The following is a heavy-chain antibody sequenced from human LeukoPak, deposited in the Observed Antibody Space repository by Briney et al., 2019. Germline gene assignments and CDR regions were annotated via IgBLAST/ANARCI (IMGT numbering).Heavy chain of an antibody. CDR1: GFTFSTYW. CDR3: ARDTYRFYDY. CDR2: IKEDGSDK. Sequence: GGSLRLSCAASGFTFSTYWMSWVRQAPGKGLEWVASIKEDGSDKYYVDSVKGRFTTSRDNAKNSLYLQMNSLRAEDTAVYYCARDTYRFYDYWGQGTLVTVSS. J-gene: IGHJ4*02. V-gene: IGHV3-7*01.